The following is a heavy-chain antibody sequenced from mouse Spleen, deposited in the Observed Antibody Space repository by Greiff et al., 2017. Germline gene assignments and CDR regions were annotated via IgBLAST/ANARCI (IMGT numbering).Heavy chain of an antibody. V-gene: IGHV2-2*01. CDR2: IWSGGST. Sequence: QVQLKESGPGLVQPSQSLSITCTVSGFSLTSYGVHWVRQSPGKGLEWLGVIWSGGSTDYNAAFISRLSISKDNSKSQVFFKMNSLQADDTTIYYCARNDYGKGSLAWFAYWGQGTLVTVSA. CDR3: ARNDYGKGSLAWFAY. D-gene: IGHD2-1*01. J-gene: IGHJ3*01. CDR1: GFSLTSYG.